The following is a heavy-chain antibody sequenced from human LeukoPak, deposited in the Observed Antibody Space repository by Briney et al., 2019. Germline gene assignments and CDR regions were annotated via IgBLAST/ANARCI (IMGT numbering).Heavy chain of an antibody. CDR1: GYTFTGYY. J-gene: IGHJ6*03. Sequence: GASVKVSCKASGYTFTGYYMHWVRQAPGQGLEWMGWINPNSGGTNYAQKFQGWVTMTRDTSISTAYMELSRLRSDDTAVYYCARAPSGSYYVVEGTQYYYYYYYMDVWGKGTTVTVSS. D-gene: IGHD1-26*01. CDR3: ARAPSGSYYVVEGTQYYYYYYYMDV. V-gene: IGHV1-2*04. CDR2: INPNSGGT.